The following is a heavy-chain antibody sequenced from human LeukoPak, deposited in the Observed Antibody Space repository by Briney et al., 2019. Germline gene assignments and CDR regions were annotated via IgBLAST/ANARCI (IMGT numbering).Heavy chain of an antibody. J-gene: IGHJ3*02. D-gene: IGHD3-3*01. CDR3: ARSITIFGVVQGAFDI. CDR2: VYSNGNT. Sequence: SETLSLTCRVSGGSITRYYWSWIRQPPGRGLEWIGFVYSNGNTNYNPSLKSRVTISVDTSKNQFSLKLSSVTAADTAVYYCARSITIFGVVQGAFDIWGQGTMVTVSS. V-gene: IGHV4-59*01. CDR1: GGSITRYY.